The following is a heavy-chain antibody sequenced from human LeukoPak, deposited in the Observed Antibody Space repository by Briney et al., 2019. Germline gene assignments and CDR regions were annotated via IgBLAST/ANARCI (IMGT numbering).Heavy chain of an antibody. CDR1: GGSISSYY. CDR2: IYYSGST. CDR3: ARVGIAAAGSPNDAFDI. J-gene: IGHJ3*02. V-gene: IGHV4-59*01. Sequence: SETLSLTCTVSGGSISSYYRSWIRQPPGKGLEWIGYIYYSGSTNYNPSLKSRVTISVDTSKNQFSLKLSSVTAADTAVYYCARVGIAAAGSPNDAFDIWGQGTMVTVSS. D-gene: IGHD6-13*01.